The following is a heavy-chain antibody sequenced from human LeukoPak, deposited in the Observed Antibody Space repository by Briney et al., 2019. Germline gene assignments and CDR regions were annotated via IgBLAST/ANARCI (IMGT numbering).Heavy chain of an antibody. V-gene: IGHV3-23*01. CDR2: ISGSGGST. CDR3: AKREDYYDSSGYYYDA. D-gene: IGHD3-22*01. J-gene: IGHJ4*02. CDR1: GFTFSSYA. Sequence: GGSLRLSCAASGFTFSSYAMSWVRQAPGKGLEWVSAISGSGGSTYYADSVKGRFTISRDNSKNTLYLQMNSLRAEHTAVYYCAKREDYYDSSGYYYDAWGQGTLVTVSS.